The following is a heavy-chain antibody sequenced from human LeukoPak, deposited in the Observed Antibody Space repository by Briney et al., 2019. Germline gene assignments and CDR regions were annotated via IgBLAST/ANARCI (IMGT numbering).Heavy chain of an antibody. CDR1: GFSFSTYS. V-gene: IGHV3-21*01. Sequence: GGSLRLSCAASGFSFSTYSMNWVRQAPGKGLEWVSFISSSSSYIYYADSMKGRFTISRDNAKNSLYLQMNSLKAEDAAVYYCARGEWSSSPFDYWGQGTLVTVSS. D-gene: IGHD6-6*01. J-gene: IGHJ4*02. CDR2: ISSSSSYI. CDR3: ARGEWSSSPFDY.